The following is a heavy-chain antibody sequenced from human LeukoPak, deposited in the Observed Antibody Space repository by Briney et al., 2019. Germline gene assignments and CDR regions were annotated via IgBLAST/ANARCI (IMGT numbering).Heavy chain of an antibody. V-gene: IGHV1-18*01. Sequence: ASVKVSCKASRFIFTSYGIISARQAPGQGLEWMGWISAYNGNTNYAQKLQGRVTMTTDTSTSTAYMELRSLRSDDTAVYYCARAYYYDSSGYFLNWFDPWGQGTLVTVSS. CDR1: RFIFTSYG. D-gene: IGHD3-22*01. CDR2: ISAYNGNT. CDR3: ARAYYYDSSGYFLNWFDP. J-gene: IGHJ5*02.